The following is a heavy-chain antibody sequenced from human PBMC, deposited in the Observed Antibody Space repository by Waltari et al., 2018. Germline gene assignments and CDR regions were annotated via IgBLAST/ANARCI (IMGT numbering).Heavy chain of an antibody. CDR3: AKGWGYSYGYIDY. CDR1: GFTFSSYA. J-gene: IGHJ4*02. V-gene: IGHV3-23*01. CDR2: ISGSGGST. Sequence: EVQLLESGGGLVQPGGSLRLSCAASGFTFSSYAMSWVRQAPGKGLEWVSAISGSGGSTDYADSVKGRFTISRDNSKNTLYLQMNSLRAEDTAVYYCAKGWGYSYGYIDYWGQGTLVTVSS. D-gene: IGHD5-18*01.